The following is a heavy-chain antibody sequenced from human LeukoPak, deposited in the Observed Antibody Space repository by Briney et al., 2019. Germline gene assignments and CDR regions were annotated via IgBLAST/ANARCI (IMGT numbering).Heavy chain of an antibody. D-gene: IGHD3-10*01. V-gene: IGHV1-24*01. Sequence: ASVKVSCKVSGYTRTELSMHWVRQAPGKGLEWMGGFDPEDAETIYAQKFQGRVTMTEDTSTDTAYMELSSLRSEDTAVYYCATVSIYGSVTDYWGQGTLVTVSS. CDR1: GYTRTELS. J-gene: IGHJ4*02. CDR2: FDPEDAET. CDR3: ATVSIYGSVTDY.